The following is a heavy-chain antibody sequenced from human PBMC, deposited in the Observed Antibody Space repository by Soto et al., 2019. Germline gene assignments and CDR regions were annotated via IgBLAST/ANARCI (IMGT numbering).Heavy chain of an antibody. CDR1: GFTFSDYY. CDR2: ITGSSDYT. V-gene: IGHV3-11*05. CDR3: ARESYYGMGV. Sequence: QVQLVESGGGLVRPGGSLRLSCAASGFTFSDYYMTWIRQAPGKGLEWVSYITGSSDYTNYADSVKGRFTISRDNVKNSVYLQMNSLRAEDTAVYYCARESYYGMGVWGQGTTVTVSS. J-gene: IGHJ6*02.